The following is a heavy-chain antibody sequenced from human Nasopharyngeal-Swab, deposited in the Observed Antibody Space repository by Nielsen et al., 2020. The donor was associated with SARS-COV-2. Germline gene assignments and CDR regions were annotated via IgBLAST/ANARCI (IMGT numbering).Heavy chain of an antibody. D-gene: IGHD3-3*01. CDR2: INHSGST. J-gene: IGHJ5*02. V-gene: IGHV4-34*01. CDR3: ARGPRTIFGVVIIGFDP. Sequence: SETLSLTCAVYGGSFSGYYWSWIRQPPGKGLEWIGEINHSGSTNYNPSLKSRVTISVDTSKNQFSLKLSSVTAAGTAVYYCARGPRTIFGVVIIGFDPWGQGTLVTVSS. CDR1: GGSFSGYY.